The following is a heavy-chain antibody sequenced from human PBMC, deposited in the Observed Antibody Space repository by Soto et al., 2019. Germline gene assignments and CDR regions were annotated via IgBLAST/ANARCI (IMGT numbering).Heavy chain of an antibody. CDR3: ARDIYYYDSSGYESFAFDY. D-gene: IGHD3-22*01. CDR2: INPNSGGT. J-gene: IGHJ4*02. V-gene: IGHV1-2*04. Sequence: ASVKVSCKASGYTFTGYYMHWVRQAPGQGLEWMGWINPNSGGTNYAQKFQGWVTMTRDTSISTAYMELSRLRSDDTAVYYCARDIYYYDSSGYESFAFDYWGQGTLVTVSS. CDR1: GYTFTGYY.